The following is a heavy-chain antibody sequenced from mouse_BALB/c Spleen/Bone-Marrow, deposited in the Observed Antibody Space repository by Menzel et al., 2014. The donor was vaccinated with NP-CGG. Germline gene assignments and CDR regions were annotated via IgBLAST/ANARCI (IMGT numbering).Heavy chain of an antibody. V-gene: IGHV2-9*02. D-gene: IGHD1-1*01. CDR1: GVSLTNYD. Sequence: VQLVESGPGLGAPSQNLSITCTVSGVSLTNYDVHLVRQPPGKGLGWLGFIWSGGNTNYNSALMSRLSISKDNSKSQVFLKMNSLQTDDTAIYFCARENYGSYYYAMDYWGQGTSVTVSS. CDR3: ARENYGSYYYAMDY. CDR2: IWSGGNT. J-gene: IGHJ4*01.